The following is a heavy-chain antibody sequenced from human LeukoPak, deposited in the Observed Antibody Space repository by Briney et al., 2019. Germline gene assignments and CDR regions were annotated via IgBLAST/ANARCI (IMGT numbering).Heavy chain of an antibody. CDR1: GFTFSSYS. J-gene: IGHJ4*02. V-gene: IGHV3-21*01. CDR3: ATSGLESYYFDY. CDR2: ISSSSSYI. Sequence: GGSLRLSCAASGFTFSSYSMNWVRQAPGKGLEWVSSISSSSSYIYYADSVKGRFTISRDNAKNSLYLQMNSLRAEDTAVYCCATSGLESYYFDYWGQGTLVTVSS. D-gene: IGHD6-6*01.